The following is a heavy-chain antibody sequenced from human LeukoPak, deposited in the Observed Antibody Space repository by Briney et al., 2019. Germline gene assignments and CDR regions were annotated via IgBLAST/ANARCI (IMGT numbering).Heavy chain of an antibody. CDR2: IKEDGSEK. CDR1: GFTFSTYW. CDR3: ARDPAQYDILTGYLDYYYFDY. D-gene: IGHD3-9*01. J-gene: IGHJ4*02. V-gene: IGHV3-7*01. Sequence: GGSLRLSCAASGFTFSTYWMSWVRQAPGKGLEWVANIKEDGSEKYYVDSAKGRFTISRDNAKNSLYLQMNSLRAEDTAVYYCARDPAQYDILTGYLDYYYFDYWGQGTLVTVSS.